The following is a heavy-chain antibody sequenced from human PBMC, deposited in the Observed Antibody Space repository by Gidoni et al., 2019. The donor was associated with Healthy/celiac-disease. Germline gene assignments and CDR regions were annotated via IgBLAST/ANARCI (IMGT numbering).Heavy chain of an antibody. CDR3: ARGRPSDWGRGYYFDY. J-gene: IGHJ4*02. CDR2: TYYRSKWYN. V-gene: IGHV6-1*01. Sequence: QVQLQQSGPGLVKPSQTLSLTCAISGASVSSNSAAWNWIRQSPSRGLEWLGRTYYRSKWYNDYAISVKSRISINPDTSKNQFSLHLNSVTPEDTALYYCARGRPSDWGRGYYFDYWGQGTLVTVSS. D-gene: IGHD3-16*01. CDR1: GASVSSNSAA.